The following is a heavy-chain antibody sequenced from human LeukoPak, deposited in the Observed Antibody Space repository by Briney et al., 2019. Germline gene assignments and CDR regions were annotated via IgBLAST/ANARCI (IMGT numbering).Heavy chain of an antibody. CDR2: SIPIFGTA. V-gene: IGHV1-69*01. Sequence: APVKVSSKASVCTFSTYAISGVRQAGGQGPEGRGGSIPIFGTANYAQKFQGRVTITAAESTSTAYMELSSLRSEDTAVYYCARFHSASHFFDYWGQGTLVTVSS. J-gene: IGHJ4*02. CDR3: ARFHSASHFFDY. CDR1: VCTFSTYA. D-gene: IGHD1-26*01.